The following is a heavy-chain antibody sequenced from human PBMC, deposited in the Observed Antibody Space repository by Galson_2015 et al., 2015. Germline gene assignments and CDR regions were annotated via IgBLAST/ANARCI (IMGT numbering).Heavy chain of an antibody. D-gene: IGHD3-3*01. Sequence: TFSSYYMSWVRQAPGKGLEWVSSIRSTTTYIYYADSVKGRFTISRDNAKNSLYLQMNSLGAEDTAVYYCARQILDYDFWSGYYPTNFDYWGQGTLVTVSS. V-gene: IGHV3-21*01. CDR2: IRSTTTYI. CDR3: ARQILDYDFWSGYYPTNFDY. J-gene: IGHJ4*02. CDR1: TFSSYY.